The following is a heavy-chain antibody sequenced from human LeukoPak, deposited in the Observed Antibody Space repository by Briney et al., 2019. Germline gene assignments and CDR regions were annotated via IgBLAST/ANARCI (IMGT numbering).Heavy chain of an antibody. D-gene: IGHD6-13*01. Sequence: TGGSLRLSCTASGFTFSDYYMKWIRQAPGKGLEWVSYISSSGNTIYYADSVKGRFTISRDNAKNSLYLQMNSLRAEDTAVYYCASRIVAASLPPYYYGMGLWGQGTTVTVSS. CDR1: GFTFSDYY. CDR3: ASRIVAASLPPYYYGMGL. V-gene: IGHV3-11*01. CDR2: ISSSGNTI. J-gene: IGHJ6*02.